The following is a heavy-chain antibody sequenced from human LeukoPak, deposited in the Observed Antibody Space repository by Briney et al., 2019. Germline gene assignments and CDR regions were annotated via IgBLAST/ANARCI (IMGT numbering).Heavy chain of an antibody. J-gene: IGHJ5*02. CDR1: GYTFTGYY. V-gene: IGHV1-2*02. Sequence: ASVKVSCKASGYTFTGYYMHWVRQAPGQGLEWMGWINPNSGGTNYAQKLQGRVTMTTDTSTSTAYMELRSLRSDDTAVYYCARDKKYYYDSSSRGFDPWGQGTLVTVSS. CDR3: ARDKKYYYDSSSRGFDP. CDR2: INPNSGGT. D-gene: IGHD3-22*01.